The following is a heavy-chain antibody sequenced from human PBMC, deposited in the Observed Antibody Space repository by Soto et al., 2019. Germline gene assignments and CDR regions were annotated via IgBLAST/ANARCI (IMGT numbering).Heavy chain of an antibody. V-gene: IGHV1-46*01. Sequence: QVQLVQSGAEVKKPGASVKVSCKATGYTFTSYYMEWVRQAPGQGLEWMGIINPSGGNTSYAQKFQGRVTMTRATSTTTGYMELSSLRSEDTAVYYCASLRYSTSWYTDYWGQGTLVTVSS. CDR3: ASLRYSTSWYTDY. J-gene: IGHJ4*02. D-gene: IGHD6-13*01. CDR2: INPSGGNT. CDR1: GYTFTSYY.